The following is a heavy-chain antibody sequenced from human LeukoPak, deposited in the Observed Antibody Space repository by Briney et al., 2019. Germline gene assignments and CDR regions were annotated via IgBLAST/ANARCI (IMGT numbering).Heavy chain of an antibody. Sequence: SETLSLTCTVSGGSISSYYWSWIRQPPGKGLEWIGYIYYSGSTNYSPSLKSRVTISVDTSKNQFSLKLSSVTAADTALCYCAKHEVAWFVDWGQGTLVTVSS. J-gene: IGHJ4*02. CDR3: AKHEVAWFVD. CDR2: IYYSGST. D-gene: IGHD3-9*01. CDR1: GGSISSYY. V-gene: IGHV4-59*01.